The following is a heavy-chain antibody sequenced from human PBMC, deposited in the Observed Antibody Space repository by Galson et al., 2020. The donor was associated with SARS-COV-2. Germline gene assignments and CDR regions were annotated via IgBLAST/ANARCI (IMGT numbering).Heavy chain of an antibody. D-gene: IGHD6-13*01. CDR2: ISYDGSNK. J-gene: IGHJ5*02. V-gene: IGHV3-30-3*01. Sequence: SLRLSCAASGFTFSSYAMHWVRQAPGKGLEWVAVISYDGSNKYYADSVKGRFTITRDNSKNTLYLQMNSLRAEDTAVYYCARGGTYSSNTGGNWFDPWGQGTLVTVSS. CDR3: ARGGTYSSNTGGNWFDP. CDR1: GFTFSSYA.